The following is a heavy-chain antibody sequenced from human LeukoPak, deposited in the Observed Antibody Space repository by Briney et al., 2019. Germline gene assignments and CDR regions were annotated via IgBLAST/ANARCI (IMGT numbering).Heavy chain of an antibody. CDR3: AKAFVAAPFDY. CDR2: ISYGGDYI. D-gene: IGHD3-10*01. CDR1: GFTFSTYS. Sequence: GGSLRLPCAASGFTFSTYSMTWVRQAPGKGLEWVSSISYGGDYIYYADSVKGRFTISRDIPKNSLYLQMNSLRDEDTAVYYCAKAFVAAPFDYWGQGTLVTVSS. V-gene: IGHV3-21*04. J-gene: IGHJ4*02.